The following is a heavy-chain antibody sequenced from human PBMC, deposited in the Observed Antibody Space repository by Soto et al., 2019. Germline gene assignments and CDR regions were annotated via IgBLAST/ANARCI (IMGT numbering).Heavy chain of an antibody. Sequence: GASVKVSCKASGYTFTSYAMHWVRQAPGQRLEWMGWINAGNGNTKYSQKFQGRVTITRDTSASTAYMELSSLRSEDTAVYYCARSDTILRFLEWLPPLYYMDVWGKGTTVTVSS. CDR2: INAGNGNT. V-gene: IGHV1-3*01. J-gene: IGHJ6*03. D-gene: IGHD3-3*01. CDR3: ARSDTILRFLEWLPPLYYMDV. CDR1: GYTFTSYA.